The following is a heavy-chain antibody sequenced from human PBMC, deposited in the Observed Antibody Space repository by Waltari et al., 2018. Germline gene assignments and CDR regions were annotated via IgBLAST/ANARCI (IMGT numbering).Heavy chain of an antibody. Sequence: EVQLLESGGGLVQPGGSLRLSCAASGFTFSSYAMRWVRQAPGKGLEWVSAISGSGGSTYYADSVKGRFTISRDNSKNTLYLQMNSLRAEDTAVYYCAKDNVLRFLEWLLYFDYWGQGTLVTVSS. J-gene: IGHJ4*02. CDR3: AKDNVLRFLEWLLYFDY. D-gene: IGHD3-3*01. V-gene: IGHV3-23*01. CDR1: GFTFSSYA. CDR2: ISGSGGST.